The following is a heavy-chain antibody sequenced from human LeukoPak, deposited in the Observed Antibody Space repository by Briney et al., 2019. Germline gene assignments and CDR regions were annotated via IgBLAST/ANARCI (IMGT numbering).Heavy chain of an antibody. J-gene: IGHJ4*02. V-gene: IGHV4-30-4*08. CDR3: ARMVRGVIILDY. D-gene: IGHD3-10*01. CDR2: IYYSGST. Sequence: PSETLSLTCTVSGGSISRSSYYWGWIRQPPGKGLEWIGYIYYSGSTYYNPSLKSRVTISVDTSKNQFSLKLSSVTAADTAVYYCARMVRGVIILDYWGQGTLVTVSS. CDR1: GGSISRSSYY.